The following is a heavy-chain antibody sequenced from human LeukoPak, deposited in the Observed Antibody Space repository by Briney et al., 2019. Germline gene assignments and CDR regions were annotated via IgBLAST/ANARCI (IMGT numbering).Heavy chain of an antibody. CDR3: ARQRGAPLPYDSSGYWDY. Sequence: GRSLRLSCAASGFTFSSYAMHWVRQAPGKGLEWVAVISYDGSNKYYADSVKGRFTISRDNSKNTLYLQMNSLRAEDTAVYYCARQRGAPLPYDSSGYWDYWGQGTLVTVSS. CDR2: ISYDGSNK. CDR1: GFTFSSYA. D-gene: IGHD3-22*01. J-gene: IGHJ4*02. V-gene: IGHV3-30-3*01.